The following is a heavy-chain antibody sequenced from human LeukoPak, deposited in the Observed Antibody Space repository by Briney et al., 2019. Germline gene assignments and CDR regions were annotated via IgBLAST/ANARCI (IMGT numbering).Heavy chain of an antibody. CDR3: ARRGSFYDTRGYYYFDS. CDR2: IYYSGST. Sequence: PSETLSLTCTVSGGSISGFHWSWIRQPPGEGLEWIGYIYYSGSTNYNPSLKSRVTISVDTSRNQFSLKLSSVTAADTAVYYCARRGSFYDTRGYYYFDSWGQGILVTVSS. J-gene: IGHJ4*02. CDR1: GGSISGFH. V-gene: IGHV4-59*08. D-gene: IGHD3-22*01.